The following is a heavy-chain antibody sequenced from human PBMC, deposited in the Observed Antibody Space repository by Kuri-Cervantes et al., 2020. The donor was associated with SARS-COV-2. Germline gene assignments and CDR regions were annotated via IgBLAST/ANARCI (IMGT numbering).Heavy chain of an antibody. CDR3: AKGDSSGWYIFDY. J-gene: IGHJ4*02. CDR1: GFTFSSYA. CDR2: ISGSGGST. V-gene: IGHV3-23*01. Sequence: GGSLRLSCAASGFTFSSYAMSWVRQAPWKGLEWVSAISGSGGSTYYADSVKGRFTISRDNSKNTLYLQMNSLRAEDTAVYYCAKGDSSGWYIFDYWGQGTLVTVSS. D-gene: IGHD6-19*01.